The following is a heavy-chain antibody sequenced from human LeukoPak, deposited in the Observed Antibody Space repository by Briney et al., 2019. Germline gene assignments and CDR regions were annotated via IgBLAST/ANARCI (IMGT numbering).Heavy chain of an antibody. CDR2: INHSRST. CDR3: ARDRTARGLFDP. D-gene: IGHD3-10*01. V-gene: IGHV4-34*01. J-gene: IGHJ5*02. Sequence: PSETLSLTCAVYGGSFSGYYWSWIRQPPGKGLEWIGEINHSRSTNYNPSLKSRVTISVDTSKNQFSLKLSSVTAADTAVYYCARDRTARGLFDPWGQGTLVTVSS. CDR1: GGSFSGYY.